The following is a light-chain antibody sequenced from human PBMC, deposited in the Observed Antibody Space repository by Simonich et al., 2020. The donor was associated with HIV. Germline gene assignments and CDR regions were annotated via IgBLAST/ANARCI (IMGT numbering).Light chain of an antibody. V-gene: IGKV4-1*01. CDR2: WSS. J-gene: IGKJ1*01. Sequence: DIVMTQSPDSLAVSLGERATINCKSSQSVLYSSNNKNYLAWYQQKPGQPPNLLISWSSTRESGVPYRFSASGSGTDFTLTISSLQAEDVAFYYCQQYYSTPPTFGQGTKVEIK. CDR1: QSVLYSSNNKNY. CDR3: QQYYSTPPT.